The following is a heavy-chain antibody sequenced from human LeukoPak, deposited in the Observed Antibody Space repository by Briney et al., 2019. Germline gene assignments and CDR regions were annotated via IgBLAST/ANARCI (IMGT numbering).Heavy chain of an antibody. Sequence: GGPLRLSCAASGFTFSDYYMSWIRQAPGKGLEWVSYISSSSSYTNYADSVKGRFTISRDNAKNSLYLQMNSLRAEDTAVYYCARATTTVVTPGAFDIWGQGTMVTVSS. CDR3: ARATTTVVTPGAFDI. CDR1: GFTFSDYY. CDR2: ISSSSSYT. V-gene: IGHV3-11*05. D-gene: IGHD4-23*01. J-gene: IGHJ3*02.